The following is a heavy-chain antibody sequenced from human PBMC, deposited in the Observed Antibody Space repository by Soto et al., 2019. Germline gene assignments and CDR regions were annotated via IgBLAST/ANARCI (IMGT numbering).Heavy chain of an antibody. CDR1: GGSISSGDYC. D-gene: IGHD3-22*01. J-gene: IGHJ4*02. Sequence: SETLSLTCTVSGGSISSGDYCWRWIRQPPGKGLEWIGYIYYSGSTYYNPSLKSRVTISVDTSKNQFSLKLSSVTAADTAVYYCATYYYDSSGYYYFDYWGQGTLVTVSS. CDR2: IYYSGST. V-gene: IGHV4-30-4*01. CDR3: ATYYYDSSGYYYFDY.